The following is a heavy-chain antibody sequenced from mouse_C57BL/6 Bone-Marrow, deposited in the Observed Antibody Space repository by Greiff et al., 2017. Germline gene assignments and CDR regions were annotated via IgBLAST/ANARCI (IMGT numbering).Heavy chain of an antibody. D-gene: IGHD1-1*01. CDR3: ARYGYGSPFDY. Sequence: QVQLQQPGAELVMPGASVKLSCKASGYTFTSYWMHWVKQRPGQGLEWIGEIDPADSYTNYNQKFKGKSTLTVDKYSSTAYMQLSSLTSEDSAVYYCARYGYGSPFDYWGQGTTLTVAS. J-gene: IGHJ2*01. CDR1: GYTFTSYW. V-gene: IGHV1-69*01. CDR2: IDPADSYT.